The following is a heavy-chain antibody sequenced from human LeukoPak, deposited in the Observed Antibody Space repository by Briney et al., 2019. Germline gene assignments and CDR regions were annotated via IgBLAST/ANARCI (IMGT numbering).Heavy chain of an antibody. Sequence: GTSLRLSCAASGLTFSIYGWHWVRQAPGKGLVWVAVISNDGRNQHYADSVRGRFTISRDDSKTTVYLEMNSLRVEDTALYYCAGDGSGRDIDFWGQGTLVTVSS. CDR3: AGDGSGRDIDF. V-gene: IGHV3-33*01. CDR1: GLTFSIYG. CDR2: ISNDGRNQ. D-gene: IGHD1-26*01. J-gene: IGHJ4*02.